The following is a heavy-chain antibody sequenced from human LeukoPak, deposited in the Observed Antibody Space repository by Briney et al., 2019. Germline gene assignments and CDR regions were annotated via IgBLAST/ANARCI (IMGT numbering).Heavy chain of an antibody. CDR2: ISSSGSTI. CDR1: GFTFSSCE. D-gene: IGHD3-9*01. J-gene: IGHJ3*02. V-gene: IGHV3-48*03. Sequence: NPGGSLRLSCAASGFTFSSCEMNWVRQAPGRGLEWVSYISSSGSTINYADSVKGRFTISRDNSKNTLYLQMNSLRAEDTAVYYCAKEYDILTGYYAFDIWGQGTMVTVSS. CDR3: AKEYDILTGYYAFDI.